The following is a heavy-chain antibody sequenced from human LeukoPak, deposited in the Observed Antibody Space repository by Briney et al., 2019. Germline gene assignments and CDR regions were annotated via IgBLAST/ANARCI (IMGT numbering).Heavy chain of an antibody. CDR1: GYNFNTYW. V-gene: IGHV5-51*01. CDR2: IRPMNSDV. D-gene: IGHD3-22*01. CDR3: ARHLDDSSGYYYRTMYYFDY. J-gene: IGHJ4*02. Sequence: GESLKISCKGSGYNFNTYWVAWVRQLPGKGLEWMGIIRPMNSDVRYSPSFQGQVTISADRSINTAYLQWSSLTASDTAMYYCARHLDDSSGYYYRTMYYFDYWGQGTLVTVSS.